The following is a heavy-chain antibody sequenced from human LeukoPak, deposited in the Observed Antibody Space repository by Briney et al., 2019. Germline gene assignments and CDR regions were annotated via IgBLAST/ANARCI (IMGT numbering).Heavy chain of an antibody. CDR2: IYHSGRA. CDR1: GGSISSDNW. V-gene: IGHV4-4*02. D-gene: IGHD2-8*01. Sequence: SSGTLSLTCAVSGGSISSDNWWIWVRQPPGKGLEWIGEIYHSGRANYNPSLKSRVNMSVDKSKNQFSLSLSSVTAADTAVYHCARGLYGNDSYWGQGNLVTVSS. CDR3: ARGLYGNDSY. J-gene: IGHJ4*02.